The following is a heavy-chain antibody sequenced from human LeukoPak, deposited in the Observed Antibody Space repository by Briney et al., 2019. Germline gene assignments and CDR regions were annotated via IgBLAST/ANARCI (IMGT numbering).Heavy chain of an antibody. J-gene: IGHJ6*02. Sequence: ASVKVSCKASGCTFTSYAMNWVRQAPGQGLEWMGWINTNTGNPTYAQGFTGRFVFSLDTSVSTAYLQISSLKAEDTAVYYCASDTEGIAAAGTPGVWGQGTTVTVSS. D-gene: IGHD6-13*01. CDR1: GCTFTSYA. CDR2: INTNTGNP. CDR3: ASDTEGIAAAGTPGV. V-gene: IGHV7-4-1*02.